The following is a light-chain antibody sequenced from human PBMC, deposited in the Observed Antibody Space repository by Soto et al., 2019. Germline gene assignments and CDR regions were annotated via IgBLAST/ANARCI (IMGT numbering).Light chain of an antibody. CDR3: CSYTSSSTLDI. CDR1: SSDVGVYNY. Sequence: QSALTQPASVSGSPGQSITISCTGTSSDVGVYNYVSWYQQHPGKAPKLIIYEVSDRPSGVSNRFSGSKSGNTASLTISRLQAEDEDDYYCCSYTSSSTLDIFGTGTKLTVL. V-gene: IGLV2-14*01. CDR2: EVS. J-gene: IGLJ1*01.